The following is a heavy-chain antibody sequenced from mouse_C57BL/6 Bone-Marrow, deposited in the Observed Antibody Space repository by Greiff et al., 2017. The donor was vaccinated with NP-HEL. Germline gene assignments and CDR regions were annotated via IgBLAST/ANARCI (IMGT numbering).Heavy chain of an antibody. J-gene: IGHJ1*03. CDR2: FYPGRGSI. CDR1: GYTFTEYT. Sequence: VQLQQSGAELVKPGASVTLSCTASGYTFTEYTIHWVKQRPGQGLEWIGWFYPGRGSIKYNEKFKDKATLTADTSSSTVYMELSSLTSEDSAVYFCARHETCGNYYWYCDVWGTGTTVTVSS. CDR3: ARHETCGNYYWYCDV. D-gene: IGHD2-1*01. V-gene: IGHV1-62-2*01.